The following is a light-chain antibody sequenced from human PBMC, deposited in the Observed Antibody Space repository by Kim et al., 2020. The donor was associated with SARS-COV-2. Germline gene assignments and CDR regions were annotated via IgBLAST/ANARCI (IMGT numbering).Light chain of an antibody. CDR2: AAS. CDR1: QSISTN. V-gene: IGKV1-39*01. CDR3: PQSNSATRT. J-gene: IGKJ4*01. Sequence: DIQMTQSPSTLSASVGDEVTITCRASQSISTNLTWYQQKSGKAPKLLIYAASILQGGVPSRFSGRGSGTDFTLTISSLQPEDSATYFCPQSNSATRTLGGGTTVDIK.